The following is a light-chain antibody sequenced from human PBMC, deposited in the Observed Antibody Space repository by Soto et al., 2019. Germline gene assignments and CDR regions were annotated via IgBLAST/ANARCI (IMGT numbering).Light chain of an antibody. Sequence: QSVLTQPPSASGSPGQSVTISCTGTSSDVGGYNYVSWYQQHPGKAPKLMIYEVIKRPSGVPDRFSGSKSGNTASLTVSGLQAEDEADYCCSSYAGSNGGVFGGGTKLTVL. CDR3: SSYAGSNGGV. CDR2: EVI. CDR1: SSDVGGYNY. J-gene: IGLJ2*01. V-gene: IGLV2-8*01.